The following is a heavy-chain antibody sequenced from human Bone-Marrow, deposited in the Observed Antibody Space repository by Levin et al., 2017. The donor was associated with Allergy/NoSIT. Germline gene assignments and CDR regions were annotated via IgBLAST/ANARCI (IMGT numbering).Heavy chain of an antibody. J-gene: IGHJ4*02. CDR2: TSYDGSNN. CDR3: AKALSYYGSSNLDH. CDR1: GFTFNTYG. D-gene: IGHD3-10*01. V-gene: IGHV3-30*18. Sequence: PGGSLRLSCAASGFTFNTYGMHWVRQAPGKGLEWVAVTSYDGSNNYYADSVKGRFTISRDNSRNTLYLQVNSLRPEDTAVYYCAKALSYYGSSNLDHWGQGTLVTVSS.